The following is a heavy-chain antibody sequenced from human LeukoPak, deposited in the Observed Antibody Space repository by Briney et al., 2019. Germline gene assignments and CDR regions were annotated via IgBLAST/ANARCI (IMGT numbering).Heavy chain of an antibody. CDR3: ARVLVVVVPAASHYWYFDL. CDR2: IYYSGST. J-gene: IGHJ2*01. CDR1: GGSISSGDYY. V-gene: IGHV4-30-4*01. Sequence: SSETLSLTCTVSGGSISSGDYYWSWIRQPPGKGLEWFGYIYYSGSTYYNPSLKSRVTISVNTSKNQFSLKLSSVTAADTAVYYCARVLVVVVPAASHYWYFDLWGRGTLVTVSS. D-gene: IGHD2-2*01.